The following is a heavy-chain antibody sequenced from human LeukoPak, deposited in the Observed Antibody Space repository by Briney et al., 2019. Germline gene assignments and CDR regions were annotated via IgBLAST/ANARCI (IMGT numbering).Heavy chain of an antibody. V-gene: IGHV3-30*14. CDR2: ISYDGSSA. D-gene: IGHD6-19*01. CDR3: ARSPAFYDGAVVKYYFDY. CDR1: GFTFSSYA. Sequence: GGSLRLPCAASGFTFSSYAMSWVRQAPGEGLEWVAIISYDGSSAHYADSVKGRFTISRDNSKNTLYLEMNSLRAEDAAVYFCARSPAFYDGAVVKYYFDYWGQGTLVTVSS. J-gene: IGHJ4*02.